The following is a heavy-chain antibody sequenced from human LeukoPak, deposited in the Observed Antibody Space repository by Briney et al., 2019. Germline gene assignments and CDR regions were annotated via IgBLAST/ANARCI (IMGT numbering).Heavy chain of an antibody. CDR2: IYPGDSDT. Sequence: GESLKISCQGSGSSFTSYWIGWVRQMPGKGLEWMGIIYPGDSDTRYSPSFQGQVTISADKSISTAYLQWSSLKASDTAMYYCARVLLWFGEPKARERSYYGMDVWGQGTTVTVSS. CDR3: ARVLLWFGEPKARERSYYGMDV. V-gene: IGHV5-51*01. J-gene: IGHJ6*02. D-gene: IGHD3-10*01. CDR1: GSSFTSYW.